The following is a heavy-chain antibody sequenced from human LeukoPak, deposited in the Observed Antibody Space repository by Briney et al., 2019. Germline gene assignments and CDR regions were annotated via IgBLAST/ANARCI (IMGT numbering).Heavy chain of an antibody. D-gene: IGHD3-22*01. CDR1: GFTFSSYA. J-gene: IGHJ4*02. Sequence: GGSLRLSCAASGFTFSSYAMTWVRQAPGKGLEWVSAISSTGAATYYADSVKGRFTISRDNAKNSLYLQMNSLRAEDTAVYYYANSRYDSSGYYGIIGYWGQGTLVTVSS. V-gene: IGHV3-23*01. CDR3: ANSRYDSSGYYGIIGY. CDR2: ISSTGAAT.